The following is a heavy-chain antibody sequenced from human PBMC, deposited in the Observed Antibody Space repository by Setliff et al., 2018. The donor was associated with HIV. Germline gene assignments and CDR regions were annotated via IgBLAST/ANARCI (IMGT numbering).Heavy chain of an antibody. V-gene: IGHV4-34*01. J-gene: IGHJ4*02. Sequence: SETLSLTCAVYNASFSDYYRGWIRQAPGKGLEWIGEINQSGSTNYNSSLRSRVTMSINLSKNQFSLKLSSVTAADTAVYYCARRGAYSNGWYQVGFDYWGQGTLVTVSS. CDR3: ARRGAYSNGWYQVGFDY. CDR1: NASFSDYY. D-gene: IGHD6-19*01. CDR2: INQSGST.